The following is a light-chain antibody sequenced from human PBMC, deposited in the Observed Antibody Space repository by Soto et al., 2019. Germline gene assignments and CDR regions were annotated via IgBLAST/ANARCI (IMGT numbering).Light chain of an antibody. V-gene: IGLV1-44*01. Sequence: QSVLTQPPSASGTPGQRVTISCSGSNSNIGSNPVNWYRQLPGTAHKLLLYTDHQRPSGVPDRFSGSKSGSSASLAISGLQSEGEVDYYCASWDDSLNGCFFGTGTKLIGL. CDR2: TDH. CDR1: NSNIGSNP. CDR3: ASWDDSLNGCF. J-gene: IGLJ1*01.